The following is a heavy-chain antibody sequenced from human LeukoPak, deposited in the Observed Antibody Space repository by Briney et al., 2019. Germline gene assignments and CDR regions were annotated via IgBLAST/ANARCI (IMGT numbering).Heavy chain of an antibody. CDR3: AKDRSVTIFGVVIIQ. J-gene: IGHJ4*02. D-gene: IGHD3-3*01. CDR2: ISGSGGST. Sequence: GGSLRLSRAASGFTFSSYAMSWVRQALGKGLEWVSAISGSGGSTYYADSVKGRFTISRDNSKNTLYLQMNSLRAEDTAVYYCAKDRSVTIFGVVIIQWGQGTLVTVSS. CDR1: GFTFSSYA. V-gene: IGHV3-23*01.